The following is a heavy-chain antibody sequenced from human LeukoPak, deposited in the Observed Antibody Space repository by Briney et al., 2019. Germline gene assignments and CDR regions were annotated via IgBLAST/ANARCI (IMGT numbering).Heavy chain of an antibody. V-gene: IGHV3-23*01. CDR3: AKDTIFGVIIKGNDAFDI. CDR1: GFTFSNYA. CDR2: LGGVPGST. J-gene: IGHJ3*02. Sequence: PGGSLRLSCSASGFTFSNYAMSWVRQAPGKGLEWVSTLGGVPGSTYYADSVKGRFTISRDNSENTLYLQMNSLRAEDTAAYYCAKDTIFGVIIKGNDAFDIWGQGTMVTVSS. D-gene: IGHD3-3*01.